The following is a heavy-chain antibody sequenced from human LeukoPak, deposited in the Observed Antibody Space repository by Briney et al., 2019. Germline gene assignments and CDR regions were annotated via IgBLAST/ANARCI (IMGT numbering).Heavy chain of an antibody. CDR3: ARDNDYYDSSGFAHLFDP. D-gene: IGHD3-22*01. Sequence: SVKVSCKASGGTFSSYAISWVRQAPGQGLEWMGGIIPIFGTANYAQKFQGRVTITTDESTSTAYMELSSLRPEDTAVYYCARDNDYYDSSGFAHLFDPWGQGTLVTVSS. V-gene: IGHV1-69*05. CDR2: IIPIFGTA. CDR1: GGTFSSYA. J-gene: IGHJ5*02.